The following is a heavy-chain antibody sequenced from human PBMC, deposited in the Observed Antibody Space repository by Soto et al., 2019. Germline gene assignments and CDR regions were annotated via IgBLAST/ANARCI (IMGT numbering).Heavy chain of an antibody. D-gene: IGHD3-3*01. CDR1: GYTFTSYG. V-gene: IGHV1-18*01. CDR3: ARSKDFGVVIKGNFDY. J-gene: IGHJ4*02. Sequence: ASVKVSCKASGYTFTSYGISWVRQAPGQGLEWMGWISAYNGNTNYAQKLQGRVTMTTDTSTNTAYMELRSLRSDDTAVYYCARSKDFGVVIKGNFDYWGQGTLVTVSS. CDR2: ISAYNGNT.